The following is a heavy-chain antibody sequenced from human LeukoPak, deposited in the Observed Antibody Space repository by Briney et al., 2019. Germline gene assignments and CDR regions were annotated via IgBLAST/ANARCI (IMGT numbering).Heavy chain of an antibody. CDR2: IRSKAYGGTA. D-gene: IGHD6-13*01. J-gene: IGHJ4*02. CDR3: IAAAGKGY. Sequence: GGSLRLSCTASGFTFGDYAMSWVRQAPGKGLEWVGFIRSKAYGGTAEYAASVKGRFTISRDDSKSIAYLQMNSLKTEDTAVYYCIAAAGKGYWGQGTLVTVSS. V-gene: IGHV3-49*04. CDR1: GFTFGDYA.